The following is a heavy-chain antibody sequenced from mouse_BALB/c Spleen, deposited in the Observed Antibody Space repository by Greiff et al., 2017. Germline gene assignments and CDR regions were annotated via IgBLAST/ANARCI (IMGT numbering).Heavy chain of an antibody. J-gene: IGHJ3*01. CDR1: GFSLTSYG. V-gene: IGHV2-4-1*01. CDR2: IWSGGST. CDR3: ANYGYGGRAWFAY. D-gene: IGHD2-2*01. Sequence: VQLQESGPGLVQPSQSLSITCTVSGFSLTSYGVHWVRQSPGKGLEWLGVIWSGGSTDYNAAFISRLSISKDNSKSQVFFKMNSLQADDTAIYYCANYGYGGRAWFAYWGQGTLVTVSA.